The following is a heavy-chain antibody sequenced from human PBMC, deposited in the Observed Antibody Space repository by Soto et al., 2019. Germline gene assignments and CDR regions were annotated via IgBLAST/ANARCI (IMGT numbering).Heavy chain of an antibody. V-gene: IGHV3-7*01. CDR2: IKEDGSEK. J-gene: IGHJ4*02. D-gene: IGHD5-18*01. CDR3: ARASNKRGYSYGPDY. CDR1: GFTFSNYW. Sequence: QPGGSLRLSCAVSGFTFSNYWMTWVRQAPGKGLEWVANIKEDGSEKFYVDSVKGRFTISRDNAKNSLYLQMNSLSPEDTAVYYCARASNKRGYSYGPDYWGQGTLVTVS.